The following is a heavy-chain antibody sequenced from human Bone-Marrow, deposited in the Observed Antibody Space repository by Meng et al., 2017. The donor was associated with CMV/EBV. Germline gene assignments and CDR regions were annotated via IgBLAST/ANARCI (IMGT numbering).Heavy chain of an antibody. CDR3: AGLVVSGYQLLYGFDWYFDL. CDR2: ISYDGSNK. Sequence: GGSLRLSCAASGFTFSSYAMHWVRQAPGKGLEWVAVISYDGSNKYYADSVKGRFTISRDNSKNTLYLQMNSLRAEDTAVYYGAGLVVSGYQLLYGFDWYFDLWGRGTRVTVSS. CDR1: GFTFSSYA. D-gene: IGHD2-2*02. J-gene: IGHJ2*01. V-gene: IGHV3-30-3*01.